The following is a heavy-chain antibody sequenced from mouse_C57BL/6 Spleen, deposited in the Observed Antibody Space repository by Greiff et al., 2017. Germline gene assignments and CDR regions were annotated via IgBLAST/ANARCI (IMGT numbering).Heavy chain of an antibody. CDR3: ARPDFAGYFDV. CDR1: GYTFTSYW. Sequence: QVQLKQPGAELVKPGASVKLSCKASGYTFTSYWMHWVKQRPGQGLEWIGMIHPNSGSTNYNEKFKSKATLTVDKSSSTAYMQLSSLTSEDSAVYYCARPDFAGYFDVWGTGTTVTVSS. V-gene: IGHV1-64*01. J-gene: IGHJ1*03. CDR2: IHPNSGST.